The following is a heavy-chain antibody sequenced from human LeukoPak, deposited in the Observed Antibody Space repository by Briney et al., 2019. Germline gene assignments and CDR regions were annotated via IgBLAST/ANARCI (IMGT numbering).Heavy chain of an antibody. CDR1: GGSISGYY. J-gene: IGHJ4*02. D-gene: IGHD6-19*01. V-gene: IGHV4-59*08. CDR3: TRHYSSGWDFDY. Sequence: PSETLSLTCTVSGGSISGYYWSWIRQPPGKGLGWIGYIFHSGSTSYNPSLKSRITMSVDTSKNQSSLKLTSVTAADTAVYYCTRHYSSGWDFDYWGQGTLVTVSS. CDR2: IFHSGST.